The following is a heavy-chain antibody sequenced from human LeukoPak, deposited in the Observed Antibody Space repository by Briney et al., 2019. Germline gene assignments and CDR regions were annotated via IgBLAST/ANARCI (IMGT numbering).Heavy chain of an antibody. V-gene: IGHV5-51*01. CDR1: GYSFTSYW. CDR2: IYPGDSDT. CDR3: ARRVAGSKAAYGMDV. Sequence: GESLKISCQGSGYSFTSYWIGWVRQMPGKGLEWMGIIYPGDSDTRYSPSFQGQVTISADRSISTAYLQWSSLKASDTTMYYCARRVAGSKAAYGMDVWGQGTTVTVSS. D-gene: IGHD6-19*01. J-gene: IGHJ6*02.